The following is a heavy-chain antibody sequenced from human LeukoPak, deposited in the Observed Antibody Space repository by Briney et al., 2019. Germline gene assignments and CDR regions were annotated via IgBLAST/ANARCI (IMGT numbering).Heavy chain of an antibody. J-gene: IGHJ4*02. V-gene: IGHV4-39*07. D-gene: IGHD2-15*01. CDR1: GGSISSSSYY. CDR2: IYYSGST. CDR3: ARGGFDY. Sequence: SETLSLTCTVSGGSISSSSYYWGWIRQPPGKGLEWIGSIYYSGSTYYNPSLKSRVTISVDTSKNQFSLKLSSVTAADTAAYYCARGGFDYWGQGTLVTVSS.